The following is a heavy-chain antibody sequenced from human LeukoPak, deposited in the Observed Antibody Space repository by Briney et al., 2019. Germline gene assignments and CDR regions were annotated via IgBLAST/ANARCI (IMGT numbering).Heavy chain of an antibody. V-gene: IGHV1-69*06. Sequence: SVKVSRKASGGTFTHFVISWLRQAPGQGLEWMGGIAPISGTPVYAQKFQDRVNITADTSTNTAYMEMSSLTSEDTAMYYCAREGEYYAESGNLIDAADVWGQGTMVIVSA. CDR2: IAPISGTP. J-gene: IGHJ3*01. CDR3: AREGEYYAESGNLIDAADV. D-gene: IGHD3-10*01. CDR1: GGTFTHFV.